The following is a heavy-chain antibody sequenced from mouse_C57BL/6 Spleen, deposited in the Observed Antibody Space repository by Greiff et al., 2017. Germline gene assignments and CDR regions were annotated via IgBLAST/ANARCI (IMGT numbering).Heavy chain of an antibody. CDR3: ASSFITPVVATDYYAMDD. Sequence: VQLQQSGAELARPGASVKMSCKASGYTFTSYAMHWVKQRPGQGLEWIGYINPRSGYTKYNQQFKDKATLTADKSSSTAYMQLSSLTSEDSEVYYCASSFITPVVATDYYAMDDWGKGTSVTVSS. D-gene: IGHD1-1*01. CDR1: GYTFTSYA. V-gene: IGHV1-4*01. CDR2: INPRSGYT. J-gene: IGHJ4*01.